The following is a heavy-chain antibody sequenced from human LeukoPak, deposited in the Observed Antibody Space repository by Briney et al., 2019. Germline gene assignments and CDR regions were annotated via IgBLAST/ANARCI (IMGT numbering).Heavy chain of an antibody. CDR1: GFTFSSYA. CDR2: ISYDGSNK. D-gene: IGHD6-6*01. V-gene: IGHV3-30*03. CDR3: ARDSTRPSLSIIPHKEFDY. Sequence: PGGSLRLSCAASGFTFSSYAIHWVRQAPGKGLEWVALISYDGSNKYYADSVKGRFTISRDNSKNTLYLQMNSLRAEDTAVYYCARDSTRPSLSIIPHKEFDYWGQGTLVTVSS. J-gene: IGHJ4*02.